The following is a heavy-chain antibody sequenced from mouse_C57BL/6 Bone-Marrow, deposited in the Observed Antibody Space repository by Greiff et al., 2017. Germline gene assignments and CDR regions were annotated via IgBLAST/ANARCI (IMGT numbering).Heavy chain of an antibody. V-gene: IGHV1-61*01. CDR3: ARGPYYFDY. CDR1: GYTFTSYW. J-gene: IGHJ2*01. CDR2: IYPSDSET. Sequence: QVQLQQPGAELVRPGSSVKLSCTASGYTFTSYWMDWVKQRPGQGLEWIGNIYPSDSETHYNQKFKDKATLTVDKSSSTAYMQLSSLTSEDSAVYYCARGPYYFDYWGQGTTLTVSS.